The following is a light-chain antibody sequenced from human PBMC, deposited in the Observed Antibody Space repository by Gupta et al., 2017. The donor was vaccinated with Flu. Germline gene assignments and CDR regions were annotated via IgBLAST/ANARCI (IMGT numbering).Light chain of an antibody. CDR3: QERSDWLT. CDR1: QSIGSN. J-gene: IGKJ4*01. Sequence: SPATLSLSPGERATLSCRSSQSIGSNLAWYQQKPGQAPRLLIYRASNRDTGIPARFSGGGSGTDFTLTISSLEPGDFAVYYWQERSDWLTFGGGTKVEIK. V-gene: IGKV3-11*01. CDR2: RAS.